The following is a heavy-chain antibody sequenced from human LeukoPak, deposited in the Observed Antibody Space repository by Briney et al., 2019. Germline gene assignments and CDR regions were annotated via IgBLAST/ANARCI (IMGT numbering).Heavy chain of an antibody. V-gene: IGHV1-18*01. CDR3: ARGGGDIVVVPAAMISEYFQH. CDR1: GYTFTSYG. J-gene: IGHJ1*01. Sequence: ASVKVSCKASGYTFTSYGISWVRQAPGQGLEWMGWISAYNGNTNYAQKLQGRVTMTTDTSTSTAYMELRSLRSDDTAVYYRARGGGDIVVVPAAMISEYFQHWGQGTLVTVSS. CDR2: ISAYNGNT. D-gene: IGHD2-2*01.